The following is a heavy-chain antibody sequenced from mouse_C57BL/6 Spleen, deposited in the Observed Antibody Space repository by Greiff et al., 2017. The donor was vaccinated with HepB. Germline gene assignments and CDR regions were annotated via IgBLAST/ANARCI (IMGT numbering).Heavy chain of an antibody. Sequence: EVKLMESGGGLVKPGGSLKLSCAASGFTFSSYAMSWVRQTPEKRLEWVATISDGGSYTYYPDNVKGRFTISRDNAKNNLYLQMSHLKSEDTAMYYCARDRVTLDYWGQGTTLTVSS. CDR3: ARDRVTLDY. J-gene: IGHJ2*01. V-gene: IGHV5-4*01. CDR1: GFTFSSYA. CDR2: ISDGGSYT. D-gene: IGHD2-1*01.